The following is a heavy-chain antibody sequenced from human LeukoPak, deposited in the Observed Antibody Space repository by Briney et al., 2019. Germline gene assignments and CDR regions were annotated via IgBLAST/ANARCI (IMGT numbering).Heavy chain of an antibody. CDR2: INPNSGGT. Sequence: ASVKVSCKASGYTFTGYYIHWVRQAPGQGLEWMGWINPNSGGTNYARKFKGRVTMTRDTSITTAYMELTRLISDETAVYYCARTYYDSRGYYYFDYWGLGTLVTVSS. CDR3: ARTYYDSRGYYYFDY. V-gene: IGHV1-2*02. CDR1: GYTFTGYY. D-gene: IGHD3-22*01. J-gene: IGHJ4*02.